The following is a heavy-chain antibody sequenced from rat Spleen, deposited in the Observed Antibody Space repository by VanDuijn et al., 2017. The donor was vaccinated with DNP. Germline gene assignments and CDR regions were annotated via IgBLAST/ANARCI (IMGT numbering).Heavy chain of an antibody. V-gene: IGHV3-1*01. CDR2: ISYSDST. CDR1: GYSITSNY. Sequence: EVQLQESGPGLVKPSQSLSLTCSVTGYSITSNYWGWLRQFPGNKMEWIGHISYSDSTSYNPSLKIRISITRETSKNQFFLQLNSVTTEDTATYFCARFGGGPDFWGQGVMVTVSS. J-gene: IGHJ2*01. D-gene: IGHD4-3*01. CDR3: ARFGGGPDF.